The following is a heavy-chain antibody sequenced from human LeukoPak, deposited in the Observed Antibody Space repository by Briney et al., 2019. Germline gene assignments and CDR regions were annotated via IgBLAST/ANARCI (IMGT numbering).Heavy chain of an antibody. Sequence: SETLSLTCTVSGGSISSYYWSWIRQPPGKGLEWIGYIYYSGSTNYNPSLKSRVTISVDTSKNQFSLKLSSVTAADTAIYYCARVLKTGMTGYYSDLWGRGTLVTVSS. CDR2: IYYSGST. CDR1: GGSISSYY. CDR3: ARVLKTGMTGYYSDL. V-gene: IGHV4-59*01. J-gene: IGHJ2*01. D-gene: IGHD3-9*01.